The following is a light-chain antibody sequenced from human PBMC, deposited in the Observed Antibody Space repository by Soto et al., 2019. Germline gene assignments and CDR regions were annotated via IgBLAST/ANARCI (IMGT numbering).Light chain of an antibody. CDR2: AAS. CDR1: QSISSY. Sequence: DLQMTQSPSSLSASVGYRVTITCRASQSISSYLNWYQQKPGKAPKLLIYAASSLKSGVPSRFSGSGSGTDFTLTISSLQTEDFASYYCQQCYSTHLTFGQGTRLESK. CDR3: QQCYSTHLT. J-gene: IGKJ5*01. V-gene: IGKV1-39*01.